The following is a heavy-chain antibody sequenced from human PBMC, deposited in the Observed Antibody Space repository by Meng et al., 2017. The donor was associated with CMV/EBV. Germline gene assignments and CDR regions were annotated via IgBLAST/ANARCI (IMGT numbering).Heavy chain of an antibody. CDR1: GGSVSSGSYY. J-gene: IGHJ4*02. CDR2: IYYSGST. Sequence: SETLSLTCTVSGGSVSSGSYYWSWIRQPPGKGLEWIGYIYYSGSTNYNPSLKSRVTISVDTSKNQFSLKLSSVTAADTAVYYCARVGPGMATMQYYFDYWGQGTLVTVSS. CDR3: ARVGPGMATMQYYFDY. D-gene: IGHD5-24*01. V-gene: IGHV4-61*01.